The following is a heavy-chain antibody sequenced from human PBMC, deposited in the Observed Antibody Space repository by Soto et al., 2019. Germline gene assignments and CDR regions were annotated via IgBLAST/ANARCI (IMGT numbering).Heavy chain of an antibody. D-gene: IGHD6-19*01. CDR3: AREPGRIAVAGFDY. CDR2: ILYDGSEK. J-gene: IGHJ4*02. Sequence: QVQLVESGGGVVQPGRSLRLSCVASGFMFDSYGMHWVRQAPGKGLEWVAIILYDGSEKYHADSVKGRFTISRDNSKNTLYLQMNSLRAEDTALYYCAREPGRIAVAGFDYWGLGTLVTVSS. V-gene: IGHV3-33*01. CDR1: GFMFDSYG.